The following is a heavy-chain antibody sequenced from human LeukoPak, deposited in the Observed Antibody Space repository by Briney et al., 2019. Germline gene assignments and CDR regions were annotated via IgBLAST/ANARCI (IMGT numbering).Heavy chain of an antibody. Sequence: GRSLRLSCAASGFTFSSYAMHWVRQAPGKGLEWVAVISYDGRNKYYADSVKGRFTISRDNSKNTLYLQMNSLRAEDTAVYYCARDRGWRLFDYWGQGTLVTVSS. CDR1: GFTFSSYA. CDR3: ARDRGWRLFDY. V-gene: IGHV3-30*04. D-gene: IGHD6-19*01. J-gene: IGHJ4*02. CDR2: ISYDGRNK.